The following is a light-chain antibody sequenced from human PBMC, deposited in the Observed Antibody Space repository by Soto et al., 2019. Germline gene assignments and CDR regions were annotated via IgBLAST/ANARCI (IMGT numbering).Light chain of an antibody. CDR1: QSVLVSSMNENC. Sequence: DIVMTQSPASLAVSLGERAAIKCKSSQSVLVSSMNENCLGWYQQKPGQPPKLLIYWASTRASGVPDRFSGSGSGTDFTLTINNLQAEDVALYYCQQCYSPPWTFGQGNKVEIK. CDR3: QQCYSPPWT. CDR2: WAS. J-gene: IGKJ1*01. V-gene: IGKV4-1*01.